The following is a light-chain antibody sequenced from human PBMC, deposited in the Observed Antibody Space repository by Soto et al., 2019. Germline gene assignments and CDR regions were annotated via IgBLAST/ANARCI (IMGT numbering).Light chain of an antibody. V-gene: IGKV1-5*01. CDR2: DAS. CDR1: QSVNSW. CDR3: HPYNSYHT. J-gene: IGKJ4*01. Sequence: DIQRTQSPSTLSAFVGYRVTITCRASQSVNSWLAWYQQRPGNAPKLLIYDASTLESGVPSRFSGSGSGTEFTLTISSMKPDDFATYYCHPYNSYHTFGGGTKVDIK.